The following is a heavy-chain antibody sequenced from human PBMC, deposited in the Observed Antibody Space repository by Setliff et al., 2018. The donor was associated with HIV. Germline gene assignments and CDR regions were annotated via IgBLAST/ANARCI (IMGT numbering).Heavy chain of an antibody. CDR2: INPNNGGT. CDR1: GYTFTGYY. Sequence: GASVKVSCKASGYTFTGYYMHWVRQAPGQGLEWMGWINPNNGGTNYAQKFQGRVTMTRDTSISTAYMELSSLRSEDTAVYYCARRGYSGYDGYYYYGMDVWGQGTTVTVSS. CDR3: ARRGYSGYDGYYYYGMDV. D-gene: IGHD5-12*01. J-gene: IGHJ6*02. V-gene: IGHV1-2*02.